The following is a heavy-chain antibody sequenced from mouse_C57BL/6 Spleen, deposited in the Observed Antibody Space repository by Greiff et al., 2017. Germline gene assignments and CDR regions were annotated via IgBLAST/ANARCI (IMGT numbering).Heavy chain of an antibody. CDR3: ARGDDGYYAMDY. D-gene: IGHD2-3*01. Sequence: QVKLQQPGAGLVKPGASVKLSCTASGYTFTSYWMHWVKQRPGQGLEWIGMIHPNSGSTNYNEKCKSEATLTVDKSSSTAYMQLSSLTSEDSAVYYCARGDDGYYAMDYWGQGTSVTVSS. V-gene: IGHV1-64*01. J-gene: IGHJ4*01. CDR2: IHPNSGST. CDR1: GYTFTSYW.